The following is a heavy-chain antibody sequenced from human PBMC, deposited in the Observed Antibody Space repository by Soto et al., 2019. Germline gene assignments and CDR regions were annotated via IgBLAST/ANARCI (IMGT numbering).Heavy chain of an antibody. Sequence: GSLRLSCAASGFTFSSYWMSWVRQAPGKGLEWVANIKQDGSEKYYVDSVKGRFTISRDNAKNSLYLQMNSLRAEDTAVYYCAGGPQGFGESSTDYWGQGTLVTVSS. CDR2: IKQDGSEK. D-gene: IGHD3-10*01. CDR1: GFTFSSYW. V-gene: IGHV3-7*01. J-gene: IGHJ4*02. CDR3: AGGPQGFGESSTDY.